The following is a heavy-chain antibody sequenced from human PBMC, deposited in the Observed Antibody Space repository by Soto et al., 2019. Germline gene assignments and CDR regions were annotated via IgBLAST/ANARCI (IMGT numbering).Heavy chain of an antibody. CDR1: GDTFSFYT. V-gene: IGHV1-69*02. CDR3: ARVFGSGSKTKLYYYYGMDV. D-gene: IGHD3-10*01. J-gene: IGHJ6*02. Sequence: GASVKVSCKASGDTFSFYTINWVRQAPGLGLEWMGRVNPILSMSNYAQKFQGRVTITADESTSTAYMELSSLRSEDTAVYYCARVFGSGSKTKLYYYYGMDVWGQGTTVTVSS. CDR2: VNPILSMS.